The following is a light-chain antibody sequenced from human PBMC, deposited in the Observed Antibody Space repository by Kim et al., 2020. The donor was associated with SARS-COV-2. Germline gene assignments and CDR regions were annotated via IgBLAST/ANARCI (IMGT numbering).Light chain of an antibody. J-gene: IGKJ5*01. V-gene: IGKV3-20*01. CDR2: GAA. CDR3: QQYSTSPIT. Sequence: LSPGERATLSCRASQSVSSCLAWYQQKPGQAPRLLIYGAATRATGIPDRFSGSGSGADFTLPISRLEPEDFAVYYCQQYSTSPITFGQGTRLEIK. CDR1: QSVSSC.